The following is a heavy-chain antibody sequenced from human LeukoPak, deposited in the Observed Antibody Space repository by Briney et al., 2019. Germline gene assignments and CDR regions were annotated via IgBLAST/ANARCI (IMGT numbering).Heavy chain of an antibody. D-gene: IGHD3-9*01. CDR2: IIPILGIA. CDR1: GGTFSSYA. Sequence: GASVKVSCKASGGTFSSYAISWVRQAPGQGLEWMGRIIPILGIANYAQKFQGRVTITADKSTSTAYMELSSLRSEDTAVYYCARGVYYDILTGRPGQYYYYGMDVWGQGTTVTVSS. J-gene: IGHJ6*02. V-gene: IGHV1-69*04. CDR3: ARGVYYDILTGRPGQYYYYGMDV.